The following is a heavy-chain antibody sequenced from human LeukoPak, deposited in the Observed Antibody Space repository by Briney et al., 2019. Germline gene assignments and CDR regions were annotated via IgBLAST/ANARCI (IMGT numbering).Heavy chain of an antibody. V-gene: IGHV3-23*01. J-gene: IGHJ4*02. Sequence: GGSLRLSCAASGFTFSSNAMNWVRQAPGKGLEWVSGITGSGDSTYYADSVKGRFTISRDNSKNTLYLQMNSLRAEDTAVHYCAKDLRCSSTSCWGNDYWGQGTLVTVSS. CDR2: ITGSGDST. CDR1: GFTFSSNA. D-gene: IGHD2-2*01. CDR3: AKDLRCSSTSCWGNDY.